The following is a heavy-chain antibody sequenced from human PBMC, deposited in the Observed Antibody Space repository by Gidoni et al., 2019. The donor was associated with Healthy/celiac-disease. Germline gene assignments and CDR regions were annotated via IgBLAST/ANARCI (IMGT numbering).Heavy chain of an antibody. CDR3: ARPGVTAAIPNWFDP. CDR2: IIPIFGTA. D-gene: IGHD2-2*01. CDR1: GGTFSSYA. V-gene: IGHV1-69*01. J-gene: IGHJ5*02. Sequence: QVQLVQSGAEVKKPGSSVKVSCKASGGTFSSYAISWVRQSPGQGLAWMGGIIPIFGTANYAQKFQGRVTITADESTSTAYMEMSSMRSEDTAVYYCARPGVTAAIPNWFDPWGQGTLVTVSS.